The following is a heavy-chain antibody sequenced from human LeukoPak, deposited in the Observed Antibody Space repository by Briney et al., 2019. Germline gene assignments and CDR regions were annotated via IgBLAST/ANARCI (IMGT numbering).Heavy chain of an antibody. Sequence: HGESLKISCEGSGYSFTSSWIGWVRPLPGKGLEWMGIIYPGDSDTRYSPSFQGQVTISADKSISTAYLQWSSLKASDTAMYYCAIYSDTYYFDHWGQGTLVTVSS. J-gene: IGHJ4*02. CDR2: IYPGDSDT. CDR3: AIYSDTYYFDH. CDR1: GYSFTSSW. D-gene: IGHD1-26*01. V-gene: IGHV5-51*01.